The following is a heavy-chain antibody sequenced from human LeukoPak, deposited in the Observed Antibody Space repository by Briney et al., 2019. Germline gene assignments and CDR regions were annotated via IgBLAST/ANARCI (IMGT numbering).Heavy chain of an antibody. CDR1: GYTFSDYY. CDR2: INPNSGGT. D-gene: IGHD1-1*01. V-gene: IGHV1-2*02. J-gene: IGHJ4*02. CDR3: ARDLSASSNWELDY. Sequence: ASVKVSCKASGYTFSDYYTHWVRQSPGQGLEWMGWINPNSGGTRYAQQFQGRVTMTRDTSIGTVYMELSTLRSDDTAVYYCARDLSASSNWELDYWGQGTLVTVSS.